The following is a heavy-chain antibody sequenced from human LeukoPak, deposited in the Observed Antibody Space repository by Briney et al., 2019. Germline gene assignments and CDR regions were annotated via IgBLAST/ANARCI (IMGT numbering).Heavy chain of an antibody. D-gene: IGHD6-6*01. CDR2: ISTSSSYI. J-gene: IGHJ6*02. V-gene: IGHV3-21*01. CDR1: GFTFSNYN. CDR3: AREEDRSSSNGMDV. Sequence: GGSLRLSCAASGFTFSNYNMNWVRQAPGKGLEWVSSISTSSSYICYADSVKGRFTISRDNAKNSLFLQMNSLRAEDTAVYYCAREEDRSSSNGMDVWGHGTTVTVSS.